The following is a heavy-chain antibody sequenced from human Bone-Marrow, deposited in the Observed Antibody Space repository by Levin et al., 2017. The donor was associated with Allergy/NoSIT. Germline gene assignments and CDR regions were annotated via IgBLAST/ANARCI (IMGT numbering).Heavy chain of an antibody. V-gene: IGHV1-2*04. Sequence: ASVKVSCKASGYTFTGYYMHWVRQAPGQGLEWMGWINPNSGGTNYAQKFQGWVTMTRDTSISTAYMELSRLRSDDTAVYYCARDGSDRDYYYYGMDVWGQGTTVTVSS. J-gene: IGHJ6*02. CDR2: INPNSGGT. D-gene: IGHD3-22*01. CDR1: GYTFTGYY. CDR3: ARDGSDRDYYYYGMDV.